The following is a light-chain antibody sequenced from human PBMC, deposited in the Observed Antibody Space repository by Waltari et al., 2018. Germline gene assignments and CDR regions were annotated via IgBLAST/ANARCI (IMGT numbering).Light chain of an antibody. CDR1: QGFSSHF. J-gene: IGKJ2*01. Sequence: EIVLTQSPATLSLSPGERATLSCGASQGFSSHFLAWYQQKPGLAPRLPIYDASSGAPGTPDRFSGSRSGTDFTLTISRLEPEDFAVYYCQQYGSVPNTFGQGTKLEIK. CDR2: DAS. V-gene: IGKV3D-20*01. CDR3: QQYGSVPNT.